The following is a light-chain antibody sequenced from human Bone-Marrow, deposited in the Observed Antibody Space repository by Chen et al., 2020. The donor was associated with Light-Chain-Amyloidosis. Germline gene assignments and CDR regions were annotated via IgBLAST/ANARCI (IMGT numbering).Light chain of an antibody. J-gene: IGKJ1*01. V-gene: IGKV4-1*01. CDR3: HQYYGIPRT. CDR1: QSVLHSSNNKNY. CDR2: WAS. Sequence: DIVMSQSPDSLAVSLGERATVNCKSSQSVLHSSNNKNYLAWYQQKPGQPPKLLIYWASTRESGVPDRFSGSGSGTDFTLTISSLQAHDVAVYYCHQYYGIPRTFGQGPKVEIK.